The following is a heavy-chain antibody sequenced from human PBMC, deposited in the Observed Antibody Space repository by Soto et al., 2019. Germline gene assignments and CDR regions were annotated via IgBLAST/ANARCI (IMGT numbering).Heavy chain of an antibody. J-gene: IGHJ4*02. D-gene: IGHD3-16*01. CDR2: IYYSGST. Sequence: SETLSLTCTVSGGSISSGGYYWSWILHHPGKGLEWIGYIYYSGSTYYNPSLKSRVTMSVDTSKNQFSLKLSSVTAADTAVYYCARAKDPYYDYDWGNHCYFDYWGQGTLVTVSS. CDR3: ARAKDPYYDYDWGNHCYFDY. CDR1: GGSISSGGYY. V-gene: IGHV4-31*03.